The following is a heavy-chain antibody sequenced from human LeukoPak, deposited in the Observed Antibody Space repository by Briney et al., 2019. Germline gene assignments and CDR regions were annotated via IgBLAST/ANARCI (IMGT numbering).Heavy chain of an antibody. Sequence: GGSLRLSCAASGFTFSSYTMNWVRQAPGEGLEWVSSISSSSSYIYYADSVKGRFTISRDNAKNSVYLQMNSLRAEDTAVYYCARDDSLTYYYDSSGYYSWGQGTLVTVSS. CDR3: ARDDSLTYYYDSSGYYS. D-gene: IGHD3-22*01. CDR1: GFTFSSYT. CDR2: ISSSSSYI. V-gene: IGHV3-21*01. J-gene: IGHJ4*02.